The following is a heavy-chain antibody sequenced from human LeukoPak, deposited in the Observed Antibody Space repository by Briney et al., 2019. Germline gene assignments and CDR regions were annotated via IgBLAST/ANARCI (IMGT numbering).Heavy chain of an antibody. Sequence: GGSLRLSGAASGFTFSSYGMSWVRQAPGKGLEWISGTSGSGGSTYYANSVKGRFTISRDNSKNTLYLEMNSLRAEDTAVYYCAKNGGSQCYSHLDYWGRGSLVTVSS. V-gene: IGHV3-23*01. D-gene: IGHD2-15*01. CDR2: TSGSGGST. J-gene: IGHJ4*02. CDR1: GFTFSSYG. CDR3: AKNGGSQCYSHLDY.